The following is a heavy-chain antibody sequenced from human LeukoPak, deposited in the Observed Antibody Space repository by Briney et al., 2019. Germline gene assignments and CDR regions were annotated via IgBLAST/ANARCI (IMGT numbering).Heavy chain of an antibody. J-gene: IGHJ4*02. CDR1: GYTFTGYY. CDR2: INPNSGGT. D-gene: IGHD2-2*01. CDR3: AIRWGGPAAIDY. V-gene: IGHV1-2*02. Sequence: ASVKVSCKAPGYTFTGYYMHWVRQAPGQGLEWMGWINPNSGGTNYAQKFQGRVTMTKDTSISTAYMELSRLRSDDTAVYHCAIRWGGPAAIDYSGQGTQFTVSS.